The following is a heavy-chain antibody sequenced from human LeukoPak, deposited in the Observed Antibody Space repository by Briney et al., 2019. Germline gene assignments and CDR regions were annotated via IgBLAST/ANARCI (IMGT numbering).Heavy chain of an antibody. CDR1: GVSISSSNW. CDR3: ARHNWFDP. J-gene: IGHJ5*02. V-gene: IGHV4-4*02. Sequence: KPSGTLSLTCAVSGVSISSSNWWSWVRQPPGKGLEWIGEIYDSMTTNYNPSLKSRVIISVDKSKNQFSLRLNSVTAADTAVYYCARHNWFDPWGQGTLVTVSS. CDR2: IYDSMTT.